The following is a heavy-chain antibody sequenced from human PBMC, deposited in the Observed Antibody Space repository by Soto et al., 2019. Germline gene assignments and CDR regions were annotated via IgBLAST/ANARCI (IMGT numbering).Heavy chain of an antibody. CDR3: ARHGFGPLHGLVDV. Sequence: QVQLQESGPGLVKPSETLSLTCTVSGGSITNYYCSWFRQPPGKGLEWIGYIQYNGYSAYNLSLKRRVTMSMDTSKPQFSLMVESVTATDTAVYYCARHGFGPLHGLVDVWGQWTTVIVSS. CDR2: IQYNGYS. V-gene: IGHV4-59*08. J-gene: IGHJ6*02. D-gene: IGHD3-10*01. CDR1: GGSITNYY.